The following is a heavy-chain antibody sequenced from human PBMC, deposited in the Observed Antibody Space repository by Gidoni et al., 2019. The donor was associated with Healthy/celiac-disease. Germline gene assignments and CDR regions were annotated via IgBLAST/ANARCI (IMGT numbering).Heavy chain of an antibody. CDR2: INPSGGST. Sequence: QVPLVQSVAEVKKPGASVKVSCRAYGYTFTSYYMHWVRQAPGQGLEWMGIINPSGGSTSYAQKFQGRVTMTRDTSTSTVYMELSSLRSEDTAVYYCASATVTDDAFDIWGQGTMVTVSS. CDR3: ASATVTDDAFDI. D-gene: IGHD4-17*01. J-gene: IGHJ3*02. CDR1: GYTFTSYY. V-gene: IGHV1-46*03.